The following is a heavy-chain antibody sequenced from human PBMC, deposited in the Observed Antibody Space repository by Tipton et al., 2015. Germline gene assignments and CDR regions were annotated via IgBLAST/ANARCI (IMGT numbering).Heavy chain of an antibody. CDR2: LSIDGTT. CDR3: ARDYCSVTSCYDY. CDR1: GFSVRSNY. J-gene: IGHJ4*02. Sequence: SLRLSCAASGFSVRSNYMTWVRQAPGKGLECVSVLSIDGTTTYADSVKGRFTISRDNSKNTLYLQMNSLRAEDTAIYYCARDYCSVTSCYDYWGQGTLVTVSS. D-gene: IGHD2-2*01. V-gene: IGHV3-53*01.